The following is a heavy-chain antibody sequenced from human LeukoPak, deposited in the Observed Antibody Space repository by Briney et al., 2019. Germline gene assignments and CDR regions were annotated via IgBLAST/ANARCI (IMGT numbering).Heavy chain of an antibody. D-gene: IGHD4-23*01. CDR1: GYTFTSYG. V-gene: IGHV1-18*01. Sequence: GASVKVSCKASGYTFTSYGISWVRQAPGQGLEWMGWISAYNGNTNYAQKLQGRVTMTTDTSTSTAYMELRSLRSDDTAVYYCARAPGGKGRYHMDVWGKGTTVTVSS. J-gene: IGHJ6*03. CDR2: ISAYNGNT. CDR3: ARAPGGKGRYHMDV.